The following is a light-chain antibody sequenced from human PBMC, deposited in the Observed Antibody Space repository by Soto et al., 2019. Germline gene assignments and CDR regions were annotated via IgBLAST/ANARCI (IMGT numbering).Light chain of an antibody. CDR1: SSNIGAGYD. V-gene: IGLV1-40*01. J-gene: IGLJ2*01. Sequence: QYVLTQPPSVSGAPGQRVTISCTGSSSNIGAGYDVHWYQQLPGTAPKLLIYGNSNRPSGVPDRFSGSKSGTSASLAITGLQAEDDADYYCQSYDSSLSGVVFGGGTKLTVL. CDR2: GNS. CDR3: QSYDSSLSGVV.